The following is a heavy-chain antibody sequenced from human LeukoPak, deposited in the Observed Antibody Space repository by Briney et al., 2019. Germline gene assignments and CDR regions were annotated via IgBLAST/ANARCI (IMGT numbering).Heavy chain of an antibody. D-gene: IGHD2-15*01. Sequence: APLKVSSNASGYSFTGYYMHWVRQAPGQGLEWMGSINPNSGGTNYAQKFQGRVTMTRDTSISTAYMELSKLRSDDTAVYYCARGRCSGGTCPYNWFDPWGQGTLVTVSS. V-gene: IGHV1-2*02. CDR1: GYSFTGYY. J-gene: IGHJ5*02. CDR3: ARGRCSGGTCPYNWFDP. CDR2: INPNSGGT.